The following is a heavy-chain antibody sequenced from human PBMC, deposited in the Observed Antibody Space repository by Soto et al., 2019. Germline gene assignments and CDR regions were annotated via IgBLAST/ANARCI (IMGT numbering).Heavy chain of an antibody. CDR3: ARGGRRVDYYYGMDV. CDR1: GFTFSNYW. CDR2: ISTDGSST. V-gene: IGHV3-74*01. Sequence: EMQLVESGGGLVKPGGSLRISCAASGFTFSNYWMHWVRQTPGKGLVWVSRISTDGSSTWYADYVKGRVTISRDRAKNKLYLQMSSLRAEDTAVYDCARGGRRVDYYYGMDVWGQGTTVAVSS. J-gene: IGHJ6*02.